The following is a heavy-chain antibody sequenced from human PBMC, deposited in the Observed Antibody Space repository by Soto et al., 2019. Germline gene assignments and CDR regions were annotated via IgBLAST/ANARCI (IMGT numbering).Heavy chain of an antibody. V-gene: IGHV3-73*01. CDR3: TRHAENYYYDSSGQYYFDY. CDR2: IRSKANSYAT. J-gene: IGHJ4*02. D-gene: IGHD3-22*01. Sequence: GGSLRLSCAASGFTFSNAWMNWVRQASGKGLEWVGRIRSKANSYATAYAASVKGRFTISRDDSKNTAYLQMNSLKTEDTAVYYCTRHAENYYYDSSGQYYFDYWGQGTLVTVSS. CDR1: GFTFSNAW.